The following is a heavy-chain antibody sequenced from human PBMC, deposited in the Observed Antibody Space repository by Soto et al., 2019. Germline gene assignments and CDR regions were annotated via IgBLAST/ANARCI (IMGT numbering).Heavy chain of an antibody. CDR1: GFTFDDYA. CDR3: AKGPVATIPHYMDV. J-gene: IGHJ6*03. CDR2: ISWNRGSI. Sequence: EVQLVESGGGLVQPGRSLRLSCAASGFTFDDYAMHWVRQAPGKGLEWVSGISWNRGSIGYADSVKGRFTISRDNAKNSLYLHMNSLRAEDTALYYCAKGPVATIPHYMDVWGKGTTVTVSS. V-gene: IGHV3-9*01. D-gene: IGHD5-12*01.